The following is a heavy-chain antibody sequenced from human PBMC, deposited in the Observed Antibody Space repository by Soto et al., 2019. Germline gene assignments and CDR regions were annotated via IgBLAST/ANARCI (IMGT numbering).Heavy chain of an antibody. CDR1: GYTFTSYG. CDR2: ISAYNGNT. D-gene: IGHD5-12*01. Sequence: ASVKVSCKASGYTFTSYGIIWVRQAPGQGLEWMGWISAYNGNTNYAQKLQGRVTMTTDTSTSTAYMELRSLRSDDTAVYYCARDYPRGGYNHYWGQGTLVTVSS. J-gene: IGHJ4*02. V-gene: IGHV1-18*01. CDR3: ARDYPRGGYNHY.